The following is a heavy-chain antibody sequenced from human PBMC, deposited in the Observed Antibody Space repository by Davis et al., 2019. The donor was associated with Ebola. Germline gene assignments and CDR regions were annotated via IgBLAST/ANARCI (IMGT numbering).Heavy chain of an antibody. CDR3: ARPYRSYYDSSGSHQDWYFDL. J-gene: IGHJ2*01. CDR2: IGTAGDT. CDR1: GFTFSSYD. D-gene: IGHD3-22*01. V-gene: IGHV3-13*01. Sequence: GESLKISCAASGFTFSSYDMHWVRQATGKGLEWVSAIGTAGDTYYPGSVKGRFTISRENAKNSLYLQMNSLRAGDTAVYYCARPYRSYYDSSGSHQDWYFDLWGRGTLVTVSS.